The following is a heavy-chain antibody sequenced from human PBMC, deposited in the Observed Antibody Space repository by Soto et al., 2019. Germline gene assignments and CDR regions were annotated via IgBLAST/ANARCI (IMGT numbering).Heavy chain of an antibody. CDR3: ARSAKYYYDRSGYYPTHPFDS. CDR2: IYYGGNT. V-gene: IGHV4-31*03. CDR1: GGPFRYGAYY. J-gene: IGHJ5*01. D-gene: IGHD3-22*01. Sequence: QVQLQESGPGLVKPSQTLSLTCTVSGGPFRYGAYYWSWIRQLPGKGLEWIGYIYYGGNTEYNPSLRSRVIISIDTSKNQFSLRLNSVTAADTALYYCARSAKYYYDRSGYYPTHPFDSWGQGTLVTVSS.